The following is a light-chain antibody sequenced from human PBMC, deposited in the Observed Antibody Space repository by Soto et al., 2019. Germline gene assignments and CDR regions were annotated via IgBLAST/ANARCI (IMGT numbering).Light chain of an antibody. Sequence: EIVLTQSPDTLSLSPGGRATLSCRASQSVTTRLAWYQQKPGQPPRLLISGASVRASGVPVRISGSGSGTDFPLTISRLEPEGFALYYCQQYGGSPITFGLGTRLEVK. CDR2: GAS. J-gene: IGKJ5*01. CDR3: QQYGGSPIT. V-gene: IGKV3-20*01. CDR1: QSVTTR.